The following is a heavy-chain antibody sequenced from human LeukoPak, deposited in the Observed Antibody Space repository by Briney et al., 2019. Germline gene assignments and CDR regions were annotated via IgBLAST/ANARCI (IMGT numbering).Heavy chain of an antibody. CDR2: IYHSGST. V-gene: IGHV4-30-2*01. D-gene: IGHD3-10*01. CDR3: ARDSPPPDYYGSGTNNWFDP. Sequence: SETLSLTCAVSGGSISSGGYSWSWIRQPPGKGLEWIGYIYHSGSTYYNPSLKSRVTISVDRSKNQFSLKLSSVTAADTAVYYCARDSPPPDYYGSGTNNWFDPWGQGTLVTVSS. J-gene: IGHJ5*02. CDR1: GGSISSGGYS.